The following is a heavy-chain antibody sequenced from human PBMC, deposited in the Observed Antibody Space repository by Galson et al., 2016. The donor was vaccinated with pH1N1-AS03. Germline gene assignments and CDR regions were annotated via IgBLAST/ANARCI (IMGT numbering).Heavy chain of an antibody. CDR2: INPNTGVT. Sequence: SVKVSCKASGYIFAVYYIHWARQAPGQGLEWLGRINPNTGVTNFGQKVQGRVTMTRDTSINTAFMELTRLRSDDTAVYYCARETIVGASSIDFWGQGTLVTVSS. D-gene: IGHD1-26*01. CDR3: ARETIVGASSIDF. J-gene: IGHJ4*02. CDR1: GYIFAVYY. V-gene: IGHV1-2*06.